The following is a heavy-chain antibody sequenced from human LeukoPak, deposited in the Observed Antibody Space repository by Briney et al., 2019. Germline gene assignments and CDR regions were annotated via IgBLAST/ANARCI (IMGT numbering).Heavy chain of an antibody. J-gene: IGHJ5*02. V-gene: IGHV1-46*01. CDR2: INPSGGST. CDR1: GYTFTSYY. CDR3: ARDSIRVVVAPHNWFDP. Sequence: ASVKVSCKASGYTFTSYYMHWVRQAPGQGLEWMGIINPSGGSTSYAQKFQGRVTMTRDMSTSTVYMELSSLRSEDTAVYYCARDSIRVVVAPHNWFDPWGQGTLVTVSS. D-gene: IGHD2-15*01.